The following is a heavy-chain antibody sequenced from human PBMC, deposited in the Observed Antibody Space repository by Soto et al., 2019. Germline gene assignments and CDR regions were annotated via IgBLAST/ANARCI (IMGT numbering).Heavy chain of an antibody. CDR3: ARLFDAFDI. D-gene: IGHD2-21*01. J-gene: IGHJ3*02. CDR2: IYYSGST. CDR1: GGSISSYY. Sequence: QVQLQESGPGLVKPSETLSLTCTVPGGSISSYYWSWIRQPPGKGLEWIGYIYYSGSTNYNPSLKSRVTISVDTSKNQFSLKLSSVTAADTAVYYCARLFDAFDIWGQGTMVTVSS. V-gene: IGHV4-59*01.